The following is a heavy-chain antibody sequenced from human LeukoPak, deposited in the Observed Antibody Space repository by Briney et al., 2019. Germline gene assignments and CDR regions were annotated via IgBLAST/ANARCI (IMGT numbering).Heavy chain of an antibody. CDR2: INPNSGGT. J-gene: IGHJ5*02. CDR3: ASSPMVRGTDWFDP. CDR1: GYTFTGYY. V-gene: IGHV1-2*02. Sequence: ASVKVSCKASGYTFTGYYMHWVRQAPGQGLEWMGWINPNSGGTNYAQTFQGRVTMTRDTSISTAYMELSRLRSDDTAVYYCASSPMVRGTDWFDPWGQGTLVTVSS. D-gene: IGHD3-10*01.